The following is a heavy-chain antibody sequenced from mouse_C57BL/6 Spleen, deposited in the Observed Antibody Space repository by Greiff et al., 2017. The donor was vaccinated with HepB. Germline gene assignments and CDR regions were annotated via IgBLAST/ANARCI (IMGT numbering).Heavy chain of an antibody. J-gene: IGHJ2*01. D-gene: IGHD2-4*01. CDR2: ISSGSSTI. Sequence: EVMLVESGGGLVKPGGSLKLSCAASGFTFSDYGMHWVRQAPEKGLEWVAYISSGSSTIYYADTVKGRFTISRDNAKNTLFLQMTSLRSEDTAMYYCARGGYYDYDGFDYWGQGTTLTVSS. CDR1: GFTFSDYG. V-gene: IGHV5-17*01. CDR3: ARGGYYDYDGFDY.